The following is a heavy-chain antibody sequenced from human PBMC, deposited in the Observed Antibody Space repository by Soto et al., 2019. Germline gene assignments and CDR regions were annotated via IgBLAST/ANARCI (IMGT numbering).Heavy chain of an antibody. Sequence: PGGSLRLSCAASGFTFSSYGMHWVRQAPGKGLEWVAVISYDGSNKYYADSVKGRFTISRDNSKNTLYLQMNSLRAEDAAVYYWAKSEGGYNYVFWWGQGTLVTVSS. D-gene: IGHD5-12*01. V-gene: IGHV3-30*18. CDR2: ISYDGSNK. CDR1: GFTFSSYG. J-gene: IGHJ4*02. CDR3: AKSEGGYNYVFW.